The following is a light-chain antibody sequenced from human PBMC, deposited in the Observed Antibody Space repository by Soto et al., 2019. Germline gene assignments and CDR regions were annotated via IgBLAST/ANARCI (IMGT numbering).Light chain of an antibody. J-gene: IGLJ1*01. CDR3: QSYDSSLSGYV. Sequence: QSVLTQPPSVSGPPGQRVTISCTGSSSNIGAGYDVHWYQQLPGRAPKLLIYGNSNRPSGVPDRFSGSKSGTSASLAITGLQAEDEADYYCQSYDSSLSGYVFGTGTKLTVL. CDR1: SSNIGAGYD. CDR2: GNS. V-gene: IGLV1-40*01.